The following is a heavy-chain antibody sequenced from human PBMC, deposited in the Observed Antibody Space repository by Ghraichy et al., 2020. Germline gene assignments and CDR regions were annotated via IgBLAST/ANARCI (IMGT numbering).Heavy chain of an antibody. CDR2: TYYRSKWYN. V-gene: IGHV6-1*01. CDR1: GDSVSSNSAA. D-gene: IGHD3-22*01. Sequence: SETLSLTCAISGDSVSSNSAAWNWIRQSPSRGLEWLGRTYYRSKWYNDYAVSVKSRITINPDTSKNQFSLQLNSVTPEDTAVYYCARDYYDSSGYIYYFDYWGQGTLVTVSS. J-gene: IGHJ4*02. CDR3: ARDYYDSSGYIYYFDY.